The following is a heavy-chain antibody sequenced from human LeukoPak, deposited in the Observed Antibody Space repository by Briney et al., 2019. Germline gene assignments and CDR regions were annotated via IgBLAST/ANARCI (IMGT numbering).Heavy chain of an antibody. CDR3: ARGIEVGSGYMDV. V-gene: IGHV3-66*01. Sequence: GGSLRLSCAASGFTFSSYAMSWVRQAPGKGLEWVSVTYSGGSTYYADSVKGRFTISGDNSKNTLYLQMNSLRAEDTAVYYCARGIEVGSGYMDVWGKGTTVTISS. CDR2: TYSGGST. D-gene: IGHD3-22*01. CDR1: GFTFSSYA. J-gene: IGHJ6*03.